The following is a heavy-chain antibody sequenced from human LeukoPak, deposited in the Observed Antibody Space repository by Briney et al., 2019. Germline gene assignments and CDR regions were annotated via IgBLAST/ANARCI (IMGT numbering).Heavy chain of an antibody. CDR1: GFTFSSYS. D-gene: IGHD3-10*01. CDR2: ISSSSSYI. V-gene: IGHV3-21*01. Sequence: GGSLRLSCAASGFTFSSYSMNWVRQAPGKGLEWVSSISSSSSYIYYADSVKGRFTISRDNAKKSLYLQMNSLRAEDTAVYYCATDIRGRDSGFDYCGQRALVTASS. J-gene: IGHJ4*02. CDR3: ATDIRGRDSGFDY.